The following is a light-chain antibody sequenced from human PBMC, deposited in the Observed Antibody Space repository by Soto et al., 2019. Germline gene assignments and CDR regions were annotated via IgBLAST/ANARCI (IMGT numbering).Light chain of an antibody. CDR3: QQYNNWAHP. J-gene: IGKJ2*01. V-gene: IGKV3-15*01. CDR1: QSVSSN. CDR2: GAS. Sequence: EIVMTQSPATLSVSPGERATLSCRASQSVSSNLAWYQQKPGQAPRLLIYGASTRATGIPARFSGSGSGTEFTLTISSLQSEYFAVYYCQQYNNWAHPFGQGTKLE.